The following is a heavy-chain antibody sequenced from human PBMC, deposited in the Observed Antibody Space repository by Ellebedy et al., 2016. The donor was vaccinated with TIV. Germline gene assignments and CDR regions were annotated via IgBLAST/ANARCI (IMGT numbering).Heavy chain of an antibody. J-gene: IGHJ2*01. D-gene: IGHD4-17*01. CDR1: GYSISSGGYP. Sequence: SETLSLTCTVSGYSISSGGYPWSWIRQPPGKGLEWIGYIYLSGNTYYNPSLKRRVTISVDRSKNQFSPKLSSVTAADTAVYYCAGSTVTSYWYFDLWGRGTLVTVSS. CDR2: IYLSGNT. V-gene: IGHV4-30-2*01. CDR3: AGSTVTSYWYFDL.